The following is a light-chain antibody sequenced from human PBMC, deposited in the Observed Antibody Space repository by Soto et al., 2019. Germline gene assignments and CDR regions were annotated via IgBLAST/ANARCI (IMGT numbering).Light chain of an antibody. V-gene: IGKV1-39*01. CDR2: GAT. Sequence: DIQMAQFPASLSASVGDTVTITCRSSETIRVYLNWYQHRPGKAPRILIYGATRLQSGGPPRFSGSVSGTEYTLTINNLQPDDIATYYCQQSYTSAWTFGQGTKV. J-gene: IGKJ1*01. CDR1: ETIRVY. CDR3: QQSYTSAWT.